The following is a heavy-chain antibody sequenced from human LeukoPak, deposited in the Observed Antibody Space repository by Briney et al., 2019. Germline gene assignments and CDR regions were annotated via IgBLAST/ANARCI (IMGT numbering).Heavy chain of an antibody. CDR1: GFTFSSYW. V-gene: IGHV3-7*01. Sequence: GGSLRLSCAASGFTFSSYWMSWVRQAPGKGLEWVANIKQDGSEKYYVDSVKGRFTISRDNAKNSLYLQMNSLRAEDTAVYYCVRDQGLVAAAGTSAHYGMDVWGQGTTVTVSS. CDR3: VRDQGLVAAAGTSAHYGMDV. D-gene: IGHD6-13*01. J-gene: IGHJ6*02. CDR2: IKQDGSEK.